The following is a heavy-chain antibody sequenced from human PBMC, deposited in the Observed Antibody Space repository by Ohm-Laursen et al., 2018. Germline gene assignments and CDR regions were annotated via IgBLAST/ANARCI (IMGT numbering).Heavy chain of an antibody. D-gene: IGHD3-3*01. V-gene: IGHV1-46*01. CDR1: GYTFTSYY. CDR3: ARDQYYDFWSGNPSFFDY. J-gene: IGHJ4*02. CDR2: INPSGGST. Sequence: GSSVKVSCKASGYTFTSYYMHWVRQAPGQGLEWMGIINPSGGSTSYAQKFQGRVTMTRDTSTSTVYMELSSLRSEDTAVYYCARDQYYDFWSGNPSFFDYWGQGTLVTVSS.